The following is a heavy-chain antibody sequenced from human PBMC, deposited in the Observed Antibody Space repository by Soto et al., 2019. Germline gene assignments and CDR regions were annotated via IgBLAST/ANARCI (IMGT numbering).Heavy chain of an antibody. CDR2: ISAYNGNT. Sequence: ASVKVSCKASGYTFTSYGISWVRQAPGQGLEWMGWISAYNGNTNYAQKLQGRVTMTTDTSTSTAYMELRSLRSDDTAVYYCASSLGIAAAHRYCFDPWGQGILVTVSS. V-gene: IGHV1-18*01. D-gene: IGHD6-13*01. CDR1: GYTFTSYG. CDR3: ASSLGIAAAHRYCFDP. J-gene: IGHJ5*02.